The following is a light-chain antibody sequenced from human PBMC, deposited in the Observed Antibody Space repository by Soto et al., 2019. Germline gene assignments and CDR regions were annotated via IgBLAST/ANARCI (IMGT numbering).Light chain of an antibody. Sequence: QSALTQPASLSGAPGQSITISCTGTSSDVGSYNLVSWYQQHPGKAPKLMIYEVSKRPSGVSNRFSGSKSGNTASLTISGLQAEDEADYYCCSYAGSSLVFGTGTKVTVL. J-gene: IGLJ1*01. CDR3: CSYAGSSLV. V-gene: IGLV2-23*02. CDR2: EVS. CDR1: SSDVGSYNL.